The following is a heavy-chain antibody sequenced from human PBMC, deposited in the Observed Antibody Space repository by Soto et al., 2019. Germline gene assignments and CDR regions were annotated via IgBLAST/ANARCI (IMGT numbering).Heavy chain of an antibody. D-gene: IGHD3-16*01. Sequence: QITLKESGPTLVKPTQTLTLTCTFSGFSLSTNGVGVGWIRQPPGKALEWLALIYWDDDDRYSPSLKNSLTIPKHTSKPQVVLTVPNMDPVDTATYYCAHRRAYSTFDYWGQGTLVTVSS. CDR3: AHRRAYSTFDY. CDR1: GFSLSTNGVG. V-gene: IGHV2-5*02. J-gene: IGHJ4*02. CDR2: IYWDDDD.